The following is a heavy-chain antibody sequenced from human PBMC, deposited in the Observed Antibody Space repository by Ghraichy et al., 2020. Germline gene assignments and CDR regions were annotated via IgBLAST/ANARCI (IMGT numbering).Heavy chain of an antibody. J-gene: IGHJ4*02. CDR3: ASATTDNSGTGIDY. CDR2: INSAGSVT. CDR1: GFTISKYW. V-gene: IGHV3-74*01. D-gene: IGHD3-22*01. Sequence: ETLRLSCAASGFTISKYWMHWVRQVPGKGLVWVSRINSAGSVTSYADSVNGRFTISRDNAKNTVYLQMNSLRAEDTALYYCASATTDNSGTGIDYWGQGTLVTVSS.